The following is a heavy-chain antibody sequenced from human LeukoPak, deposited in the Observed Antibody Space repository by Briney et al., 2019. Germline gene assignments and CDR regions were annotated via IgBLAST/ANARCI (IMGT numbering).Heavy chain of an antibody. Sequence: SETLSLTCTVSGGSMSSYYWSWIRQSAGKGLEWIVRIYTSGSTNYNASLKSRVTMSVGTSRNQFSLKMTSVTAADTAVYYCAREGMFPTNYFDYWGRGTLVSVSS. CDR2: IYTSGST. J-gene: IGHJ4*02. D-gene: IGHD3-10*01. V-gene: IGHV4-4*07. CDR3: AREGMFPTNYFDY. CDR1: GGSMSSYY.